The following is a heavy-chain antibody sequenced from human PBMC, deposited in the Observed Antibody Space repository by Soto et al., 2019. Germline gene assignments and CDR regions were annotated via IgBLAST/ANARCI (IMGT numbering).Heavy chain of an antibody. CDR1: GFTFSSYG. CDR3: AKEVWSGPMDV. D-gene: IGHD3-3*01. CDR2: IYDGSNK. V-gene: IGHV3-30*18. J-gene: IGHJ6*02. Sequence: QVQLVESGGGVVQPGRSLRLSCAASGFTFSSYGMDWVRQAPGKGLEWVAVIYDGSNKYYADSVKGRFTIFRDNSKNTLYLQMNSLRAEDTAVYYCAKEVWSGPMDVWGQGTTVTVSS.